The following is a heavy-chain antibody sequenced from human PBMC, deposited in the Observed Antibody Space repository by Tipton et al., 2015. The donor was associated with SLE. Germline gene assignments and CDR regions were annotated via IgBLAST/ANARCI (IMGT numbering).Heavy chain of an antibody. J-gene: IGHJ4*02. Sequence: QSGAEVKKPGAAVKVSCKASGYTFTSYDINWVRQATGQGLEWMGWMNPNSGNTGYAQKFQGRVTITRNTSISTAYMELSSLRSEDTAVYYCAKDGMLEFSGSHHLDYWGQGTLVTVPS. CDR3: AKDGMLEFSGSHHLDY. D-gene: IGHD1-26*01. CDR1: GYTFTSYD. CDR2: MNPNSGNT. V-gene: IGHV1-8*01.